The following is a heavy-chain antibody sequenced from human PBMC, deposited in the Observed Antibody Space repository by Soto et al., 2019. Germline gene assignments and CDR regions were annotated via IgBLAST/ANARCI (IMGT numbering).Heavy chain of an antibody. CDR1: GFTFSSDS. D-gene: IGHD2-15*01. CDR3: AREVCSGASCYLVY. V-gene: IGHV3-48*02. Sequence: PGGSLILSCAASGFTFSSDSMNWVLQAPGKGLEWVSYISSSSSTIYYADSVKGRFTISRDNAKNSLYLQMNSLRDEDTAVYYCAREVCSGASCYLVYWGQGTLVIVSS. CDR2: ISSSSSTI. J-gene: IGHJ4*02.